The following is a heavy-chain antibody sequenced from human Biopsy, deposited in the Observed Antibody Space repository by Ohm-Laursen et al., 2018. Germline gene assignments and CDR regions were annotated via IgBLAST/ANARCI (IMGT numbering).Heavy chain of an antibody. CDR2: ISYTGYT. J-gene: IGHJ4*02. CDR3: ARGSNDFGGLYFPR. D-gene: IGHD4-23*01. Sequence: SQTLSLTCTVSGGSFTGHYWSWIRPPPGQGLEWIGHISYTGYTSYNASLKSRVTISVDTSRNHFSLRMSSLTAADTAVYYCARGSNDFGGLYFPRWGQGTLLTVSS. CDR1: GGSFTGHY. V-gene: IGHV4-59*11.